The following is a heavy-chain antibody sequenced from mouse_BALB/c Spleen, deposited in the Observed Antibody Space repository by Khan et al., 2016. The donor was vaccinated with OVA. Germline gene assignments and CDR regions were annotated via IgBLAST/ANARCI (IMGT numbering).Heavy chain of an antibody. V-gene: IGHV1S81*02. J-gene: IGHJ2*01. CDR3: ARSSDY. CDR2: INPSNGRT. CDR1: GYTFTSYW. Sequence: QVRLQQSGAELVKPGASVKLSCKASGYTFTSYWMHWVKQRPGQGLEWIGEINPSNGRTNYNEKFKSKATLTVDKSSSTAYMRLSSLTSEDSAVYYCARSSDYWGQGTTLTVSS.